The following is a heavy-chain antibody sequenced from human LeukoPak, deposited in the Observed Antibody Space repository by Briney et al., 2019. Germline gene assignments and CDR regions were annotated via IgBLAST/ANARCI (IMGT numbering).Heavy chain of an antibody. J-gene: IGHJ4*02. CDR1: GGSISSYY. CDR3: ARVTDWNDLDY. V-gene: IGHV4-59*01. CDR2: IYYSGST. D-gene: IGHD1-1*01. Sequence: PSETLSLTCTVSGGSISSYYWSWIRQPPGKGLEWIGYIYYSGSTNYNPSLKSRVTISVDTSKNQFSLKLSSVTAADTAVYYCARVTDWNDLDYWGQGTLVTVSS.